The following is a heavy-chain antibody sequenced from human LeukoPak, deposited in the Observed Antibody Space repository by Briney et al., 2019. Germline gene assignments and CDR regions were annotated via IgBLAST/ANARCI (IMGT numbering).Heavy chain of an antibody. D-gene: IGHD1-26*01. J-gene: IGHJ4*02. CDR3: ATPRDSGTYAPFDY. V-gene: IGHV3-48*03. CDR2: ISGSRSST. CDR1: GFIFSSYE. Sequence: PGGSLRLSCAASGFIFSSYEMNWIRQAPGKGLEWISYISGSRSSTNYADSVKGRFTISRDNAKNSLYLQMNSLRAEDTAVYYCATPRDSGTYAPFDYWGQGTLVTVSS.